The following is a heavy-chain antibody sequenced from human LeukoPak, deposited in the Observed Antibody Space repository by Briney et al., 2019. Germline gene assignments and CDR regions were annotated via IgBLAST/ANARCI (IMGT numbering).Heavy chain of an antibody. CDR2: MNPNSGNT. J-gene: IGHJ4*02. D-gene: IGHD5-12*01. CDR3: VLIGYSGYDLFSY. CDR1: GYTFTSYD. Sequence: GASVKVSCKASGYTFTSYDINWVRQATGQGLEWMGWMNPNSGNTGYAQKFQGRVTMTRNTSISTAYMELSSLRSEDTAVYYCVLIGYSGYDLFSYWGQGTLVTVSS. V-gene: IGHV1-8*01.